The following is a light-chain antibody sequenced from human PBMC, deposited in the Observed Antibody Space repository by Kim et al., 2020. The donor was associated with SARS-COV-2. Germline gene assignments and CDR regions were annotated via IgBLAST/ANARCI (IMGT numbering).Light chain of an antibody. V-gene: IGKV1-17*01. Sequence: AAVGDRVTITCRASQDIRDELGWYQQKPGKAPRRLIFAASNLQSGVPSRFSGSGSGTEFSLTISSLQPEDFATYYCLQHNSYPPTFGGGTKVDIK. CDR2: AAS. J-gene: IGKJ4*01. CDR1: QDIRDE. CDR3: LQHNSYPPT.